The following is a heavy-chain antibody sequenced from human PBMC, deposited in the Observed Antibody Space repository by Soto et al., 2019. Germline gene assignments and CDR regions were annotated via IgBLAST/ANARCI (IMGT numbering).Heavy chain of an antibody. Sequence: PSETLSLTCAVYGRSFSGYYWSWIRQPPGKGLEWIGEINHSGSTNYNPSLKSRVTISVDTSKNQFSLKLSSVTAADTAVYYCARAPAPGYYFDYWGQGTLVTVS. D-gene: IGHD2-15*01. V-gene: IGHV4-34*01. CDR3: ARAPAPGYYFDY. CDR2: INHSGST. CDR1: GRSFSGYY. J-gene: IGHJ4*02.